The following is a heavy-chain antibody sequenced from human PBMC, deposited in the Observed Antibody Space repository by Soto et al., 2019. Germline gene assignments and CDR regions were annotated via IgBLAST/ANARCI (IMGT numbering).Heavy chain of an antibody. D-gene: IGHD6-13*01. CDR3: ARDPQSGYSSSPHGDWYYFDY. J-gene: IGHJ4*02. CDR1: GYTFTSYG. V-gene: IGHV1-18*01. Sequence: QVQLVQSGAEVKKPGASVKVSCKASGYTFTSYGISWVRQAPGQRLEWMGWISAYNGNTNYAQKLQGRVTMTTDTSTSTAYMELRSLRSDDTAVYYCARDPQSGYSSSPHGDWYYFDYWGQGTLVTVSS. CDR2: ISAYNGNT.